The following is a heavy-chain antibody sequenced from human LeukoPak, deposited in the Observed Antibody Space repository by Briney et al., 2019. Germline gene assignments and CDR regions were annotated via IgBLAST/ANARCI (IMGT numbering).Heavy chain of an antibody. CDR1: GFTFDDYT. J-gene: IGHJ4*02. V-gene: IGHV3-9*01. CDR2: ISWNSGSI. CDR3: AKDGRNNFDY. D-gene: IGHD1-14*01. Sequence: GRSLRLSCAASGFTFDDYTMHWVRQAPGKGLEWVSGISWNSGSIGYADSVKGRFTISRDNAENSLYLQMNSLRAEDTALYYCAKDGRNNFDYWGLGTLVSVSS.